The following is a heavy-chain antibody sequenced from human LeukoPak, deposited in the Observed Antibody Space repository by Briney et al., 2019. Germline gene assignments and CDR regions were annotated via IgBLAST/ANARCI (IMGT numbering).Heavy chain of an antibody. D-gene: IGHD2-15*01. CDR2: IYYSGST. CDR3: ASSPDIVVVHY. V-gene: IGHV4-59*01. CDR1: GGSISSYY. J-gene: IGHJ4*02. Sequence: SETLSLTCTVSGGSISSYYWSWIRQPPGKGLEWIGYIYYSGSTNYNPSLKSRVTISVDTSKNQFSLKLSSVTAADTAVYYCASSPDIVVVHYWGQGTLVTVSS.